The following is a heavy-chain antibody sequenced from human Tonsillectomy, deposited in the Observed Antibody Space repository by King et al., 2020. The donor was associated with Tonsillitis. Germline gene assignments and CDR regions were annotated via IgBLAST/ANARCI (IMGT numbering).Heavy chain of an antibody. CDR2: ISRSISYM. CDR3: ARGTVVFYT. CDR1: GFTFSSHT. D-gene: IGHD3/OR15-3a*01. Sequence: VQLVESGGGLVESGGSLRHSCAASGFTFSSHTMNWVRQAPGKGLEWVSSISRSISYMYYADSVKGRFTISRDNAKNSLFMEMNSLRAEDTAVYYCARGTVVFYTWGQGTLVTVSS. V-gene: IGHV3-21*01. J-gene: IGHJ5*02.